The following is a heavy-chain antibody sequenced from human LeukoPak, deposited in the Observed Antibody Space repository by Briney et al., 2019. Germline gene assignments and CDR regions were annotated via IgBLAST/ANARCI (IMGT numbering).Heavy chain of an antibody. J-gene: IGHJ6*03. CDR1: GYTFTSYY. V-gene: IGHV1-46*01. CDR2: INPSGGST. Sequence: ASVKVSCTASGYTFTSYYMHWVRQAPGQGLEWMGIINPSGGSTSYAQKFQGRVTMTRDMSTSTVYMELSSLRSEDTAVYYCASRGRVDYYYMDVWGKGTTVTVSS. CDR3: ASRGRVDYYYMDV. D-gene: IGHD1-26*01.